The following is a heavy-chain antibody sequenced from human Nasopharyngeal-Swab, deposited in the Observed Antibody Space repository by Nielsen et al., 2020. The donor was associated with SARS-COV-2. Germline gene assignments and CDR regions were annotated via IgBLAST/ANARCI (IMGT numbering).Heavy chain of an antibody. J-gene: IGHJ6*02. CDR3: AKDLLRFLEWSPMDV. CDR1: GFTFSSYA. V-gene: IGHV3-23*01. Sequence: GESLKISCAASGFTFSSYAMSWVRQAPGKGLEWVSAISGSGGSTYYADSVKGRFTISRDNSKTTLYLQMNSLRAEDTAVYYCAKDLLRFLEWSPMDVWGQGTTVTVSS. D-gene: IGHD3-3*01. CDR2: ISGSGGST.